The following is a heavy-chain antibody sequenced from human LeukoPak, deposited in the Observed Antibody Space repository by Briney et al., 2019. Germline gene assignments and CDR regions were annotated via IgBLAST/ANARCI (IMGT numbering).Heavy chain of an antibody. D-gene: IGHD4-17*01. J-gene: IGHJ4*02. CDR3: ARGSTYADYVFDY. V-gene: IGHV4-31*03. CDR2: ILHSGST. Sequence: PSQTLSLTCTVSGGSINSGAYYWSWIRQHPGKGLEWIGYILHSGSTYYNPSLKSRITISVDTSKNQFSLNLTSVTAADTAVYYCARGSTYADYVFDYWGQGTLVTVSS. CDR1: GGSINSGAYY.